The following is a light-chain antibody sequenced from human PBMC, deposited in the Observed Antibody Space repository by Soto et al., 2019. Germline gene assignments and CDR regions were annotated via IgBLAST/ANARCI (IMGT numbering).Light chain of an antibody. V-gene: IGLV2-11*01. CDR2: DVS. J-gene: IGLJ1*01. Sequence: QSVLTQPRSVSGSPGQSVTISCTGISSDVGVYNYVSWYQQYPGKAPKIMIYDVSKRPSGVPDRFSGSKSDNTASLTISGLQAEDEADYYCCSYAGSYTFVFGIGTKV. CDR1: SSDVGVYNY. CDR3: CSYAGSYTFV.